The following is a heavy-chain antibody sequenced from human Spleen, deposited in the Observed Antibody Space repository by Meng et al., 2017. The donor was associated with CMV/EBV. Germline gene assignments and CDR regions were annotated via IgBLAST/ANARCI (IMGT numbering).Heavy chain of an antibody. J-gene: IGHJ5*02. V-gene: IGHV4-39*07. CDR2: IYYSGAT. Sequence: SGGSLTRSSYFWGWIRQPPGKGLEWIGSIYYSGATYYNSSLKSRVTISLDTSKNQFSLKLSSVIAEDTAMYYCARCVSAADSTDWFDPWGQGTLVTVSS. D-gene: IGHD6-13*01. CDR3: ARCVSAADSTDWFDP. CDR1: GGSLTRSSYF.